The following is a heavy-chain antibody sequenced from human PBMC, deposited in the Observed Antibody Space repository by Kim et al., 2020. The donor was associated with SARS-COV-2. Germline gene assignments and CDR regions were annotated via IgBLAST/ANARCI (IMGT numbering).Heavy chain of an antibody. D-gene: IGHD2-15*01. CDR3: ARAPGGNGPFDY. J-gene: IGHJ4*02. CDR2: MNPNSGNT. CDR1: GYTFTSYD. Sequence: ASVKVSCKASGYTFTSYDINWVRQATGQGLEWMGWMNPNSGNTGYAQKFQGRVTMTRNTSISTAYMELSSLRSEDTAVYYCARAPGGNGPFDYWGQGTLVTVSS. V-gene: IGHV1-8*01.